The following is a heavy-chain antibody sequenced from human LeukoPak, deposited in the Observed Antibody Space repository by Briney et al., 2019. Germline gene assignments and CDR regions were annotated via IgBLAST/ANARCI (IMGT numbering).Heavy chain of an antibody. D-gene: IGHD6-13*01. J-gene: IGHJ4*02. Sequence: PGRSLRLSCAASGFTFSSYGMHWVRQAPGKGLEWVAVISYDGSNKYYADSVKGRFTISRDNSKNTLYLQMNSLRAEDTAVYYCAKTHSSSWYSSDYWGQGTLVTVSS. CDR3: AKTHSSSWYSSDY. CDR2: ISYDGSNK. V-gene: IGHV3-30*18. CDR1: GFTFSSYG.